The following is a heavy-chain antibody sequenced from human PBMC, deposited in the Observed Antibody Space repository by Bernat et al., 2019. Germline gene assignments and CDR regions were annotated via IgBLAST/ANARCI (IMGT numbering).Heavy chain of an antibody. CDR1: GFTFSSYS. CDR2: ISSSSSYI. D-gene: IGHD5-24*01. Sequence: EVQLVESGGGLVKPGGSLRLSCAASGFTFSSYSMNWVRQAPGTGLEWVSSISSSSSYIYYAVSVRVRFTIATDNAKNSLYLQMNSLRAEDTAVYYCARMADSVDAFDIWGQGTMVTVSS. V-gene: IGHV3-21*01. CDR3: ARMADSVDAFDI. J-gene: IGHJ3*02.